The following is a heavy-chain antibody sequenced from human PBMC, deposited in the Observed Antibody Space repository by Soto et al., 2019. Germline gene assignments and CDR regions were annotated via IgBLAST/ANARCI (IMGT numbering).Heavy chain of an antibody. D-gene: IGHD2-8*01. V-gene: IGHV4-30-4*01. Sequence: SETLSLTCTVSGDSVSSVGFHGAWLRLPPGEGLECVGYIYNGGRTYYSPSLESRMHMSLDATRNHYSLRLTSVTSACAAVHSCARAPVGLYTISYFDYWGQGKLVTVCS. CDR1: GDSVSSVGFH. J-gene: IGHJ4*02. CDR3: ARAPVGLYTISYFDY. CDR2: IYNGGRT.